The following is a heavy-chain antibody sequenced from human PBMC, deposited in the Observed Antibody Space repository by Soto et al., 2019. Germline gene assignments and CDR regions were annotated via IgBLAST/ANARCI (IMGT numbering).Heavy chain of an antibody. V-gene: IGHV3-30*18. CDR1: GFTFSSYG. CDR3: AKLYHYYDSSGYTPYGMDV. CDR2: ISYDGSNK. D-gene: IGHD3-22*01. Sequence: QVQLVESGGGVVQPGRSLRLSCAASGFTFSSYGMHWVRQAPGKGLEWVAVISYDGSNKYYADSVKGRFTISRDNSKNTLYLQMNSLRAEDTAVYYCAKLYHYYDSSGYTPYGMDVWGQGTTVTVSS. J-gene: IGHJ6*02.